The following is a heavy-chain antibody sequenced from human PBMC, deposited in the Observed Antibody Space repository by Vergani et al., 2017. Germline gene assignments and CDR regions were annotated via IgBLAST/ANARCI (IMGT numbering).Heavy chain of an antibody. CDR2: ISHSGSA. CDR1: GGSFSGHF. J-gene: IGHJ4*02. CDR3: ARSIVSRNPPDYFDN. Sequence: QVLLQQWGAGLLKPSETLSLTSAVYGGSFSGHFWNWIRQSPGKGLEWIGEISHSGSANYNPSLKSRVTISVDTSKKQFSLKMNSVTAADTAVYYCARSIVSRNPPDYFDNWGQGTLVTVSS. D-gene: IGHD1-14*01. V-gene: IGHV4-34*02.